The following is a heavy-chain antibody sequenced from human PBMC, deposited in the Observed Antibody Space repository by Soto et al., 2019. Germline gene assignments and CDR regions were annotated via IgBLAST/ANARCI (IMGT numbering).Heavy chain of an antibody. Sequence: SETLSLTCIVSGVSISSYFWGWVRQPPGKGLEWIGYVHYSGSTNYNPSLKSRVTMSVDTSKNQFSLKLSSVTAADTAVYFCARVNQLAPKRNAFDIWGQGTMVTVSS. J-gene: IGHJ3*02. CDR2: VHYSGST. CDR3: ARVNQLAPKRNAFDI. V-gene: IGHV4-59*01. CDR1: GVSISSYF. D-gene: IGHD2-2*01.